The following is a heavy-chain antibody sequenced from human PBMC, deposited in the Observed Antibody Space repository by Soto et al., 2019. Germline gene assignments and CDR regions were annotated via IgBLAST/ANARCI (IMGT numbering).Heavy chain of an antibody. D-gene: IGHD3-22*01. CDR3: ARVPTDSSGYYKYYFDY. J-gene: IGHJ4*02. CDR2: INPYNGNT. CDR1: GYTFTNCG. Sequence: ASVKVSCKASGYTFTNCGIFWLRQAPGQGLEWMGWINPYNGNTYYAQKVQGRVTMTTDTSTSTAYMELRSLRSDDTAVYYCARVPTDSSGYYKYYFDYWGQGTLVTVSS. V-gene: IGHV1-18*04.